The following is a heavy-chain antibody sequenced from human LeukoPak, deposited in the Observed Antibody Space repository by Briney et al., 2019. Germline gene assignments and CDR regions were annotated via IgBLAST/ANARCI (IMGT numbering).Heavy chain of an antibody. CDR3: ARGRSSRGVWFGELGFYYYYYMDV. CDR1: GYTFTSYY. J-gene: IGHJ6*03. CDR2: INPSGGST. D-gene: IGHD3-10*01. V-gene: IGHV1-46*01. Sequence: ASVKVSCKASGYTFTSYYMHWVRQAPGQGLEWMGIINPSGGSTSYAQKFQGRVTMTRDMSTSTVYMELSSLRSEDTAVYYCARGRSSRGVWFGELGFYYYYYMDVWGKGTTVTISS.